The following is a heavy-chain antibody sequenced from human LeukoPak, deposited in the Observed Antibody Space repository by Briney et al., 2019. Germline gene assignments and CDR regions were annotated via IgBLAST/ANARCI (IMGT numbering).Heavy chain of an antibody. CDR2: IHYTGST. J-gene: IGHJ5*02. Sequence: SETLSLTCTVSGAPISNYYCSWIRQPPGKGLEWIGYIHYTGSTNYNPSLKSRVTISVDTSKNQFSLKLRSVTAADTAVYYCARDWAGYSSGWYGNWFDPWGQGTLVTVSS. V-gene: IGHV4-59*01. CDR3: ARDWAGYSSGWYGNWFDP. CDR1: GAPISNYY. D-gene: IGHD6-19*01.